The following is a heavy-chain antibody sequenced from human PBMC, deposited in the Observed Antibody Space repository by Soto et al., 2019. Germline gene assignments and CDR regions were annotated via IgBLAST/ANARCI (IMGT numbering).Heavy chain of an antibody. CDR2: IYYSGST. CDR1: GGSISSYY. D-gene: IGHD3-10*01. J-gene: IGHJ4*02. V-gene: IGHV4-59*12. CDR3: ARGMVRGVIPAPYYFDY. Sequence: SETLSLTCTVSGGSISSYYWSWIRQPPGKGLEWIGYIYYSGSTNYNPSLKSRVTISVDTSKNQFSLELSSVTAADTAVYYCARGMVRGVIPAPYYFDYWAREPWSPS.